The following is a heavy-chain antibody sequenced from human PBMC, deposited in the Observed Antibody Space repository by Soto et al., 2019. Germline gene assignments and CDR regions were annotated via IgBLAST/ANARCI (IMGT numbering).Heavy chain of an antibody. V-gene: IGHV3-53*02. D-gene: IGHD6-6*01. J-gene: IGHJ4*02. CDR2: IYSDGTT. CDR3: AILSN. CDR1: GFTFSSNY. Sequence: EVQLVETGGGLIQPGGSLRLSCAASGFTFSSNYMNWVRQAPGKGLEWVSIIYSDGTTSYVDSVKGRFTISRDNFKNTLHLQMNSLRAEDTAVYYCAILSNWGQGTLVTVSS.